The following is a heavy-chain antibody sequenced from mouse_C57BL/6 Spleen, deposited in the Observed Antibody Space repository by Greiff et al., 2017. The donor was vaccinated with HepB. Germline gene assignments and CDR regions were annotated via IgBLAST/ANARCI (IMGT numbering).Heavy chain of an antibody. CDR3: AYSNYVAY. CDR1: GYTFTSYW. V-gene: IGHV1-72*01. Sequence: VQLQQPGAELVKPGASVKLSCKASGYTFTSYWMHWVKQRPGRGLEWIGRIDPNSGGTKYNEKFKSKATLTVDKPTSTAYLQLSSLTSEDSAVYYCAYSNYVAYWGQGTPVTVSA. J-gene: IGHJ3*01. CDR2: IDPNSGGT. D-gene: IGHD2-5*01.